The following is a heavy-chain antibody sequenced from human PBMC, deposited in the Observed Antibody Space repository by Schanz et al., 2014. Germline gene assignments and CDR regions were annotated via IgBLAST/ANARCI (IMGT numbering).Heavy chain of an antibody. D-gene: IGHD3-3*01. J-gene: IGHJ4*02. CDR3: ARDDRFLEWSLLDY. CDR1: GYSFTTYF. Sequence: QVHLMQSGAEAKKPGASVKVSCKAFGYSFTTYFIHWVRLAPGQGFEWMGLISPSGGSTSYAQKFQGRVTMTRDTSTSTVFMELSRLTSDDTAIYYCARDDRFLEWSLLDYWGQGTLVTVSS. CDR2: ISPSGGST. V-gene: IGHV1-46*01.